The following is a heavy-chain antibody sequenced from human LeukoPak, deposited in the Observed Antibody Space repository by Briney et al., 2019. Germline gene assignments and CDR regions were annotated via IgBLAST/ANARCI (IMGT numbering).Heavy chain of an antibody. CDR1: GGSISSGSYY. D-gene: IGHD3-3*01. V-gene: IGHV4-61*02. CDR3: ARGFWSGYDLAALDI. Sequence: SETLSLTCTVSGGSISSGSYYWSWIRQPAGKGLEWIGRIYASGSTSYNPSLKSRVTISVDTSKNQFSLKLSSVTAAGTAVYYCARGFWSGYDLAALDIWGQGTMVTVSS. CDR2: IYASGST. J-gene: IGHJ3*02.